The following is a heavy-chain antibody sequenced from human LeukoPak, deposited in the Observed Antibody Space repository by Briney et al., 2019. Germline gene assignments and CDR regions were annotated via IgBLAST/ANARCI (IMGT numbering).Heavy chain of an antibody. J-gene: IGHJ4*02. CDR3: ARDSDYIWGSYRYTFAY. Sequence: VASVKVSCKASGYTFTGYYMHWVRQAPGQGLEWMGWSNPNSGGTNYAQKFQGRVTMTRDTSISTAYMELSRLRSDDTAVYYCARDSDYIWGSYRYTFAYWGQGTLVTVSS. CDR1: GYTFTGYY. CDR2: SNPNSGGT. V-gene: IGHV1-2*02. D-gene: IGHD3-16*02.